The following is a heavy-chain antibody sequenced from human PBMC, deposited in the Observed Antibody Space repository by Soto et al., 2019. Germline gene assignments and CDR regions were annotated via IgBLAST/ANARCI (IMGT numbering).Heavy chain of an antibody. Sequence: GSVQVSCKASGYTFTGYHMHWVRQAPGHGLEWLGWINPHRAGTNYAQKFQGWVTMTRDTAISTVYMGRSRLRSADTAVYECARDGSGSYSGYFDYWGQGTLVTVSS. CDR2: INPHRAGT. D-gene: IGHD1-26*01. J-gene: IGHJ4*02. CDR1: GYTFTGYH. CDR3: ARDGSGSYSGYFDY. V-gene: IGHV1-2*04.